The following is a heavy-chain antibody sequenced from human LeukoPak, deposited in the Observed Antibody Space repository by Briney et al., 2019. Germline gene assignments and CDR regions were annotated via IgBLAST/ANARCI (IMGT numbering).Heavy chain of an antibody. CDR3: ARDKYYYDSSGYYGAFDI. CDR1: GGSFSGYY. J-gene: IGHJ3*02. D-gene: IGHD3-22*01. CDR2: INHSGST. Sequence: SETLSLTCAVYGGSFSGYYWSWIRQPPGKGLEWIGEINHSGSTNYNPSLKSRVTISVDKSKNQFSLKLSSVTAADTAVYYCARDKYYYDSSGYYGAFDIWGQGTMVTVSS. V-gene: IGHV4-34*01.